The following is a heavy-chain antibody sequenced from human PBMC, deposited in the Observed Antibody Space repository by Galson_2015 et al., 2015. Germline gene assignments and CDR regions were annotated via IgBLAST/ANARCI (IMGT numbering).Heavy chain of an antibody. V-gene: IGHV3-7*04. CDR1: GFTFTSYW. CDR2: IKRDGSEK. J-gene: IGHJ4*02. Sequence: SLRLSCAASGFTFTSYWMTWVRQAPGKGLEWVANIKRDGSEKYYVDSVKGRFTISRDNSKNTLYLQMNSLRAADTAVYYCARGGYSSSWYSFDYWGQGTLVTVSS. D-gene: IGHD6-13*01. CDR3: ARGGYSSSWYSFDY.